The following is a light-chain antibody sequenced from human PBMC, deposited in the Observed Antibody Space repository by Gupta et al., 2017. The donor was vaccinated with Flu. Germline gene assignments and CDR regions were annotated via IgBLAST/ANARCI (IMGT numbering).Light chain of an antibody. CDR2: TNN. CDR1: RSNIGDNS. J-gene: IGLJ1*01. CDR3: AAWDDSLNGLV. Sequence: QSVVTQPPSASGTPGQRVIISCSGSRSNIGDNSVNWYQQLPGTAPKLLIYTNNQRPSGVPGRFSGSKSGSSASLAISGLQSEDEADYYCAAWDDSLNGLVFGTGTKVTVL. V-gene: IGLV1-44*01.